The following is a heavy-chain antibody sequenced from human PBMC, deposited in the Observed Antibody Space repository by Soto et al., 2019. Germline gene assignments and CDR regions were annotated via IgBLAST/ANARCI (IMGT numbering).Heavy chain of an antibody. J-gene: IGHJ4*02. CDR3: TKVGGLYDFWSGPLHFDL. CDR2: ISWNSDSI. V-gene: IGHV3-9*01. CDR1: GFIFDDFA. D-gene: IGHD3-3*01. Sequence: EAQLVESGGGLVQPGRSLRLSCAGSGFIFDDFAIHWVRQAPGKGLEWVSGISWNSDSIGYADSVKGRFTISRDNAKNSLYLQRNSLRVEDTALSYCTKVGGLYDFWSGPLHFDLWGQGTLVTVSS.